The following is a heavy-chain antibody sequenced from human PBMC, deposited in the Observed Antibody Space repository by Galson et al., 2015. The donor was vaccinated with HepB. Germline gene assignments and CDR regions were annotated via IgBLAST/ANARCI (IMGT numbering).Heavy chain of an antibody. CDR1: GYTVTAYY. CDR2: INTNSGGT. CDR3: ARWTQGGAFDI. J-gene: IGHJ3*02. D-gene: IGHD3-16*01. Sequence: SVKVSCKASGYTVTAYYIHWVRQAPGQGLQWMGWINTNSGGTHYAQKFQGRVTMTRDTSTSTVYMELSSLRSEDTAVYYCARWTQGGAFDIWGQGTMVTVSS. V-gene: IGHV1-2*02.